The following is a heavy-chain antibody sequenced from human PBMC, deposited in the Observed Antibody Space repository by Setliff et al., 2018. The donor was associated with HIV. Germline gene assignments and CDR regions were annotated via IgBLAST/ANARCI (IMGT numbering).Heavy chain of an antibody. CDR1: GFTFSNYW. J-gene: IGHJ4*02. D-gene: IGHD3-3*01. CDR3: ARWGDTPTFYNFWSGYYFDY. V-gene: IGHV3-7*01. CDR2: INQDGSEK. Sequence: GGSLRLSCTASGFTFSNYWMSWVRQAPGKGLEWVANINQDGSEKYYLVSVKGRCTISRDNAKTSLYLQMNSLRAEDTAVYFCARWGDTPTFYNFWSGYYFDYWGQGALVTVS.